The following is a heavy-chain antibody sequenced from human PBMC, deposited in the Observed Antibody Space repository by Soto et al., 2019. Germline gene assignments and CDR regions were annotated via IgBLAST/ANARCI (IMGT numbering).Heavy chain of an antibody. D-gene: IGHD5-12*01. CDR2: IIPIFGTA. J-gene: IGHJ6*02. V-gene: IGHV1-69*06. CDR3: ARDYVATIDDYYYGMDV. Sequence: QVQLVQSGAEVKKPGSSVKVSCKASGGTFSSYAISWVRQAPGQGLEWMGGIIPIFGTANYAQKFQGRVTITADKSTSTAYMELSSLRSEDTAVYYCARDYVATIDDYYYGMDVWGQGTTVTVSS. CDR1: GGTFSSYA.